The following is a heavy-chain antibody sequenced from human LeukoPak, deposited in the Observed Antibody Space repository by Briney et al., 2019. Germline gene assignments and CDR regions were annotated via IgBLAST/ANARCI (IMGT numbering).Heavy chain of an antibody. CDR3: ARVGSGSSGFGFDY. V-gene: IGHV4-38-2*01. D-gene: IGHD6-6*01. CDR2: IYHSGST. CDR1: GYSISSDFY. J-gene: IGHJ4*02. Sequence: SETLSLTCAVSGYSISSDFYWGWIRQPPGKGLEWIGSIYHSGSTYYAPSLKSRVAISLDTSKNQFSLKLNSVTAADTAVYYCARVGSGSSGFGFDYWGQGTLVTVSS.